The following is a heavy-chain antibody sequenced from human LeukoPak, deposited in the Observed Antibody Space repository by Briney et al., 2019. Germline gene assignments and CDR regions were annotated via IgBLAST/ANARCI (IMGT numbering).Heavy chain of an antibody. CDR2: IYYSGST. V-gene: IGHV4-31*03. J-gene: IGHJ4*02. CDR3: ARADTVMGWFDY. D-gene: IGHD5-18*01. Sequence: SETLSLTCTVSGGSINNGGYYWSWIRQHPGKGLEWIGYIYYSGSTDYNPSLKSRVTISVDTSKNQFSLKLTSVTAADTAVYYCARADTVMGWFDYWGQRTLVTVSS. CDR1: GGSINNGGYY.